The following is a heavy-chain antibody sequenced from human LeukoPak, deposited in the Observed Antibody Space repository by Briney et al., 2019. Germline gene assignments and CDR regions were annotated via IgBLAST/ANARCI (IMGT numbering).Heavy chain of an antibody. CDR3: ARDPAFYDSSGYYPHFDY. CDR2: ISSSSSTI. Sequence: GRSLRLSCAASGFTFSSYNMNWVRQAPGKGLEWVSFISSSSSTIYYADSVKGRFTISRDNAKNSLYLQMNSLSDEDTAVYYCARDPAFYDSSGYYPHFDYWGQGTLVTVSS. D-gene: IGHD3-22*01. V-gene: IGHV3-48*02. J-gene: IGHJ4*02. CDR1: GFTFSSYN.